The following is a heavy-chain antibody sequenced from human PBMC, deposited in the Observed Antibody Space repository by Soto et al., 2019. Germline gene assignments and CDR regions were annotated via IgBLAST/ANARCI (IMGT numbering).Heavy chain of an antibody. D-gene: IGHD6-13*01. CDR3: ARDLSWAFDY. V-gene: IGHV3-48*01. CDR2: VGRSSETI. CDR1: GFTFSTYS. Sequence: GGSLRLSCAASGFTFSTYSMNWVRQAPGKGLEWISYVGRSSETIYYADSVKGRFTISRDDAKKSVFLQMDSLRSEDTALYYCARDLSWAFDYWGQGTLVTVSS. J-gene: IGHJ4*02.